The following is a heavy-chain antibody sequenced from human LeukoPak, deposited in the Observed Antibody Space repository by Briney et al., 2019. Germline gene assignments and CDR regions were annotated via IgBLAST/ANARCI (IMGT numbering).Heavy chain of an antibody. D-gene: IGHD3-22*01. J-gene: IGHJ3*02. V-gene: IGHV3-64*04. CDR2: ISSDGDNT. Sequence: GGSLRLSCSALGFIFSNYGMYWVRQAPGKGLEFVSAISSDGDNTFYADSVKGRFTISRDNSKNTLYLQMNSLRAEDTAVYYCAKIPRTEYYYDSSGFPGFDIWGQGTMVTVSS. CDR1: GFIFSNYG. CDR3: AKIPRTEYYYDSSGFPGFDI.